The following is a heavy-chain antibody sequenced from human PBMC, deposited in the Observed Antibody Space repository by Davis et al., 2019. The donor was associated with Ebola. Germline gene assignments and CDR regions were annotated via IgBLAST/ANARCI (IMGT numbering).Heavy chain of an antibody. CDR1: GFTFSNAW. CDR3: AREQDYYDSSGSLGLDY. Sequence: PGGSLRLSCAASGFTFSNAWMTWVRQAPGKGLEWVANIKQVGSEKYYVDSVKGRFTISRDNAKNSLYLQMNSLRAEDTAVYYCAREQDYYDSSGSLGLDYWGQGTLVTVSS. D-gene: IGHD3-22*01. V-gene: IGHV3-7*03. J-gene: IGHJ4*02. CDR2: IKQVGSEK.